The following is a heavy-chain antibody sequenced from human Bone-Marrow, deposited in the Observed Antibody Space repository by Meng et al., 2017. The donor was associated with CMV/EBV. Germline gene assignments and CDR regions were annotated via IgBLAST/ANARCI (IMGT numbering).Heavy chain of an antibody. V-gene: IGHV5-51*01. Sequence: KVSCKGSGYMFSVYLIAWVRQMPGKGLEWVGIIYPGDSATRYSPSLQGQVTISVDKSISTPYLQWSSLRASDTAIYYCARQGHGVPLDFWGQGTLVTVSS. CDR2: IYPGDSAT. CDR3: ARQGHGVPLDF. J-gene: IGHJ4*02. CDR1: GYMFSVYL. D-gene: IGHD2-8*01.